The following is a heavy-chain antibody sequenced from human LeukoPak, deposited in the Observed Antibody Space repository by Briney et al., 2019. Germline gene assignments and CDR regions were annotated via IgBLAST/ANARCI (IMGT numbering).Heavy chain of an antibody. CDR3: AKDWAPSGDFWSGYYTGYFDY. CDR1: GFTFSSYA. V-gene: IGHV3-30*18. D-gene: IGHD3-3*01. Sequence: GGSLRLSCAASGFTFSSYAMSWVRQAPGKGLEWVAVISYDGSNKYYADSVKGRFTISRDNSKNTLYLQMNSLRAEDTAVYYCAKDWAPSGDFWSGYYTGYFDYWGQGTLVTVSS. CDR2: ISYDGSNK. J-gene: IGHJ4*02.